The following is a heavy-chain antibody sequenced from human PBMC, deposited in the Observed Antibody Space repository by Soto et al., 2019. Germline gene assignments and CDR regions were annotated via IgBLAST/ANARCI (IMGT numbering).Heavy chain of an antibody. CDR2: ISSSSSYI. J-gene: IGHJ6*03. CDR1: GFTFSSYS. CDR3: ARALDSPYYYYMDV. D-gene: IGHD2-2*03. Sequence: GGSLRLSCAASGFTFSSYSMNWVRQAPGKGLEWVSSISSSSSYIYYADSVKGRFTISRDNAKNSLYLQMNSLRAEDTAVYYCARALDSPYYYYMDVWGKGTTVTVSS. V-gene: IGHV3-21*01.